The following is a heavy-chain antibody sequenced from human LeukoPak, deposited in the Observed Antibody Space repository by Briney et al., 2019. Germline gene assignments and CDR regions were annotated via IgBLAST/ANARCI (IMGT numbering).Heavy chain of an antibody. CDR2: ISSTSKYI. CDR1: GFTFSTFG. D-gene: IGHD5-18*01. V-gene: IGHV3-21*01. CDR3: ARDRAWIQLMPDY. Sequence: GGSLRLSCEASGFTFSTFGMNWVRQAPGKGLEWVSSISSTSKYIHYADSVKGRFTISRDNAKNSLYLQMNSLRDDDTAVYFCARDRAWIQLMPDYWGQGTLVAVS. J-gene: IGHJ4*02.